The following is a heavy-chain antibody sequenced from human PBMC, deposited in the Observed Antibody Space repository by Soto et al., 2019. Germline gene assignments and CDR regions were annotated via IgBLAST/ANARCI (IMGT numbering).Heavy chain of an antibody. J-gene: IGHJ4*02. V-gene: IGHV3-30*18. CDR2: ISYDGSNQ. Sequence: GGVLRLSCAASGFTFNIYGMHWVRQAPDKGLEWVALISYDGSNQYYADPVKGRFTISRDNSKNTLFLQMNSLRADDTAVYYCAKDQASGQGSFDSWGQGTLVTVSS. CDR3: AKDQASGQGSFDS. CDR1: GFTFNIYG.